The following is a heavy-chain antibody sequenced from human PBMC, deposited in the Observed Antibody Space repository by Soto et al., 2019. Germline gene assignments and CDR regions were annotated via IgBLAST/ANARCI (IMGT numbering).Heavy chain of an antibody. Sequence: EVQLLESGGGLVQPGGSLRLSCAASGFTFSSYAMSWVRQAPGKGLEWVSAISGSGGSTYYADSVKGRFTISRDNSKNTLYLQTNSLRAEDTAVYYCAKRPLSGVTTPTAFDYWGQGTLVTVSS. CDR2: ISGSGGST. CDR3: AKRPLSGVTTPTAFDY. J-gene: IGHJ4*02. D-gene: IGHD3-3*01. V-gene: IGHV3-23*01. CDR1: GFTFSSYA.